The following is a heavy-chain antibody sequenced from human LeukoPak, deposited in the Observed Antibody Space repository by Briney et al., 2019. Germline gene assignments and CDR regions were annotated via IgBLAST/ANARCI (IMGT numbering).Heavy chain of an antibody. D-gene: IGHD3-22*01. J-gene: IGHJ6*02. CDR1: GGSISSYY. Sequence: SETLSLTCTVSGGSISSYYWSWIRQPPGKGLEWIGYIYYSGSTNCNPSLKSRVTISVDTSKNQFSLKLSSVTAADTAVYYCARDRGDSSSDYYYGMDVWGQGTTVTVSS. V-gene: IGHV4-59*01. CDR2: IYYSGST. CDR3: ARDRGDSSSDYYYGMDV.